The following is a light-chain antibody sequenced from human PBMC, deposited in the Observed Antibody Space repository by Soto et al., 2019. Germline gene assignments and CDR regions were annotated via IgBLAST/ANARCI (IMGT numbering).Light chain of an antibody. J-gene: IGKJ1*01. Sequence: DIQMTQSPSSLSASVGERVTITCRASQNIRTYLNWYQQKSGKAPKLLIYDASSLESGVPSRFSGSGSGTEFTLTISSLQPDDFATYYCQQYNSYSRTFGQGTKVDIK. CDR2: DAS. CDR3: QQYNSYSRT. CDR1: QNIRTY. V-gene: IGKV1-5*01.